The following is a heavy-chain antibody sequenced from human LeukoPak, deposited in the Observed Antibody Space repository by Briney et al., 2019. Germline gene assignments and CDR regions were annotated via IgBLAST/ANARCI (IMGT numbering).Heavy chain of an antibody. Sequence: SETLSLTCTVSGGSISSYYWSWIRQPPGKGLEWIGYIYYSGSTNYNPSLKSRVTISVDTSKNQFSLKLSSVTAADTAVYYCAREARLLRKTEYYYDSSGYFGAFDIWGQGTMVTVSS. CDR3: AREARLLRKTEYYYDSSGYFGAFDI. CDR2: IYYSGST. J-gene: IGHJ3*02. V-gene: IGHV4-59*01. CDR1: GGSISSYY. D-gene: IGHD3-22*01.